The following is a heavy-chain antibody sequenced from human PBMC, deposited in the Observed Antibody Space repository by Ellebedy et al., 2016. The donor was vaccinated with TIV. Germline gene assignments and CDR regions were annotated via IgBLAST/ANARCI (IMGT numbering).Heavy chain of an antibody. CDR2: IWYDGSNK. CDR3: AREAYYDYVWGSYLHNWFDP. V-gene: IGHV3-33*01. CDR1: GFTFSSYG. Sequence: GESLKISCAASGFTFSSYGMHWVRQAPGKGLEWVAVIWYDGSNKYYADSVKGRFTISRDNSKNTLYLQMNSLRAEDTAVYYCAREAYYDYVWGSYLHNWFDPWGQGTLVTVSS. J-gene: IGHJ5*02. D-gene: IGHD3-16*01.